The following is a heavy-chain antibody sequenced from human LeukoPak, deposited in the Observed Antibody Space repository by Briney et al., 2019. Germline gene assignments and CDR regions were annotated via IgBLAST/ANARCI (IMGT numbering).Heavy chain of an antibody. V-gene: IGHV3-30*03. CDR1: GFTVSSNY. D-gene: IGHD1-26*01. CDR3: ARAKYSGSYYGVDY. Sequence: GGSLRLSCAASGFTVSSNYMSWVRQAPGKGLEWVAVISFAGSNTYSADSVKGRFTISRDNSKNTLYLQMNSLRAEDTAVYYCARAKYSGSYYGVDYWGQGTLVTVSS. CDR2: ISFAGSNT. J-gene: IGHJ4*02.